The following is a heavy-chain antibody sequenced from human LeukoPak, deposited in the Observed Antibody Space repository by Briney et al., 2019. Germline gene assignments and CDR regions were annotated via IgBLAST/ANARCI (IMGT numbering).Heavy chain of an antibody. CDR2: ISYDGSNK. D-gene: IGHD3-16*01. Sequence: GGSLRLSCAASGFTFSSYAMHWVRQAPGKGLEWVAVISYDGSNKYYADSVKGRFTVSRDNSKNTLYLQMDSLRTEDTAVYYCAKVPHSWGLFDSWGQGTLVTVSS. CDR1: GFTFSSYA. J-gene: IGHJ4*02. CDR3: AKVPHSWGLFDS. V-gene: IGHV3-30-3*01.